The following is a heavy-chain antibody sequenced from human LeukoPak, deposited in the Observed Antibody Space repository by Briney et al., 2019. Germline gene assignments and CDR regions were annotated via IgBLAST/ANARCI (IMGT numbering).Heavy chain of an antibody. CDR1: GFTFSSYW. J-gene: IGHJ4*02. CDR3: TTDSRPMATISG. Sequence: GGSLRLSCAASGFTFSSYWMSWVRQAPGKGLERVANIKQDGSEKYYVDSVKGRFTISRDYAKNSLYLQMNSLKTEDTAVYYCTTDSRPMATISGWGQGTLVTVSS. D-gene: IGHD5-12*01. V-gene: IGHV3-7*03. CDR2: IKQDGSEK.